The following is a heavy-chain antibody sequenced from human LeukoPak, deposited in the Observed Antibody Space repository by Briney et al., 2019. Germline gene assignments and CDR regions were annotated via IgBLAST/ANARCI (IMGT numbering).Heavy chain of an antibody. V-gene: IGHV1-69*02. D-gene: IGHD3-22*01. J-gene: IGHJ4*02. CDR3: ASAYYYDSSGYPDY. CDR2: IIPILGIA. CDR1: GGTFSSYT. Sequence: SVKVSCKASGGTFSSYTISWVRQAPGQGLEWMGRIIPILGIANYAQKFQGRVTITADKSTSTAYMELSSLRPEDTAVYYCASAYYYDSSGYPDYWGQGTLVTVSS.